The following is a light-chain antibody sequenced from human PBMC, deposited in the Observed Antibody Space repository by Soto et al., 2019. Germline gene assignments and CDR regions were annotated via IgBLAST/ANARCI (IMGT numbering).Light chain of an antibody. J-gene: IGLJ2*01. Sequence: QSALTQPASVSGFPGQSITISCTGSSSDVGHYNYVSWYQHHPGKAPKLMIYEVSNRPSGVSNRFSGSKSGNTASLTISGLQAEDEADYYCSSYTSRSTVVFGGGTKVTVL. CDR1: SSDVGHYNY. CDR3: SSYTSRSTVV. V-gene: IGLV2-14*01. CDR2: EVS.